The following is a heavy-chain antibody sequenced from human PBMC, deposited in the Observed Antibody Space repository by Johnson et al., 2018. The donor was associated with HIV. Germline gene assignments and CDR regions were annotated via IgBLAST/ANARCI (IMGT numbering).Heavy chain of an antibody. Sequence: VQLVESGGGLVQPGGSLRLSCAASGFTFGSYAMSWVRQAPGKGLEWVSALSGSGVSTYYADSVKGRFTISRDNSKNTLYLQMNSLRAEDTAGYYCASVKHAFDICGQWTMVTVSS. CDR3: ASVKHAFDI. V-gene: IGHV3-23*04. J-gene: IGHJ3*02. CDR1: GFTFGSYA. CDR2: LSGSGVST.